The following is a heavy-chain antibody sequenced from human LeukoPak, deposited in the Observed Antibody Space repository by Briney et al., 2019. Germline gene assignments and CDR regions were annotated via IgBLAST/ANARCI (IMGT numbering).Heavy chain of an antibody. Sequence: SGTLSLTCTVSGGSISSYYWSWIRQPPGKGLEWIGYIYYSGSTNYNPSLKSRVTISVDTSKNQFSLKLSSVTAADTAVYYCARVVSTVSRTFDYWGQGTLVTVSS. J-gene: IGHJ4*02. CDR1: GGSISSYY. V-gene: IGHV4-59*01. CDR2: IYYSGST. CDR3: ARVVSTVSRTFDY. D-gene: IGHD5/OR15-5a*01.